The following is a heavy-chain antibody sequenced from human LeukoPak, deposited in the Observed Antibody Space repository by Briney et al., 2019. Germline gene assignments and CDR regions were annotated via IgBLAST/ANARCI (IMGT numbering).Heavy chain of an antibody. J-gene: IGHJ4*02. V-gene: IGHV1-18*01. D-gene: IGHD5-18*01. CDR2: ISTYNGNT. CDR1: GYTFTSYD. Sequence: ASVKVSCKASGYTFTSYDISWVRQAPGQGLEWMGWISTYNGNTNYAQKFRGRVTVTTDTSTSTAYMELRSLTSDDTAVYYCVRGGSSSGYDYWGQGTLVTVSS. CDR3: VRGGSSSGYDY.